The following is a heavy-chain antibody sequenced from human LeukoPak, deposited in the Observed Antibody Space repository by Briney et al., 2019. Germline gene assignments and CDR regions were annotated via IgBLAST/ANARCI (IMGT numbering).Heavy chain of an antibody. V-gene: IGHV4-39*07. J-gene: IGHJ3*02. CDR2: IYYSGST. CDR1: GGSISSSSYY. Sequence: SETLSLTCTVSGGSISSSSYYWGWIRQPPGKGLEWIGTIYYSGSTYYNPSLKSRVTISVDTSKEQFSLNLSSVTAADTAVYYCARGEATGMAFDIWGQGTMVTVSS. D-gene: IGHD5-24*01. CDR3: ARGEATGMAFDI.